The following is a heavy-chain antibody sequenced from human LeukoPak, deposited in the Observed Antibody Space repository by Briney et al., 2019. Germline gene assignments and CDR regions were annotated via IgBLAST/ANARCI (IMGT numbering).Heavy chain of an antibody. J-gene: IGHJ4*02. CDR3: AGRVTGYSSGYVY. Sequence: PGGSLRLSCVASGFTFSNYAMSWVRQAPGKGLDWVSVISGSAGKIRYAGSVKGRFTISRDNSENTVYLQVNNLRAEDTAVYYCAGRVTGYSSGYVYWGQGTLVTVSS. CDR2: ISGSAGKI. V-gene: IGHV3-23*01. CDR1: GFTFSNYA. D-gene: IGHD5-18*01.